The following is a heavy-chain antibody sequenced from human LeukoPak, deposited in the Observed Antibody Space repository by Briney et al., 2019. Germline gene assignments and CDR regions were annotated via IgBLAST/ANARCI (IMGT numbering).Heavy chain of an antibody. Sequence: PGGSLRLSCAASGFTFGSYSMNWVRQAPGKGLEWVSSISSSSSYIYYADSVKGRFTISRDNAKNSLYLQMNSLRAEDTAVYYCASGGYCSSTSCYEPYYYYGMDVWGKGTTVTVSS. CDR1: GFTFGSYS. D-gene: IGHD2-2*01. V-gene: IGHV3-21*01. CDR2: ISSSSSYI. J-gene: IGHJ6*04. CDR3: ASGGYCSSTSCYEPYYYYGMDV.